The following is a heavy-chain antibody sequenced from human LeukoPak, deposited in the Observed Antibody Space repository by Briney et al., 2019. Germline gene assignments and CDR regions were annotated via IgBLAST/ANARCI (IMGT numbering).Heavy chain of an antibody. CDR1: GGSFSGYY. Sequence: SETLSLTCAVYGGSFSGYYWNWIRQPPGKGLEWIGEINHSGSTNYNPSLKSRVTVSLDTSKNQFSLKLSSVTAADTAVYYCAGAVVVTAKHYWYFDLWGRGTLVTVSS. CDR2: INHSGST. V-gene: IGHV4-34*01. D-gene: IGHD2-21*02. J-gene: IGHJ2*01. CDR3: AGAVVVTAKHYWYFDL.